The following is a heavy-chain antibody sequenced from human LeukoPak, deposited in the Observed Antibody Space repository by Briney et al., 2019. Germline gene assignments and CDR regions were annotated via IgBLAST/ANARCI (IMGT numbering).Heavy chain of an antibody. V-gene: IGHV3-7*01. CDR3: ARGRATWDY. CDR1: GFTFSNYL. Sequence: GGSLRLSCGASGFTFSNYLMSWVRQALGKGLEWVASIKLDGSEKTYVDSAKGRFTTSRDNAKSSLYLQMSSLRAEDTAVYFCARGRATWDYWGQGSLVTVSS. D-gene: IGHD1-26*01. J-gene: IGHJ4*02. CDR2: IKLDGSEK.